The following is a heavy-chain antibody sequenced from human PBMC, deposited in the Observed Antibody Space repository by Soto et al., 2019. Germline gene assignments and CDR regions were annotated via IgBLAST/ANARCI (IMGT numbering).Heavy chain of an antibody. CDR3: FTYYYGSGSYYPNDY. D-gene: IGHD3-10*01. CDR1: GGTFSSYA. CDR2: IIPIFGTA. V-gene: IGHV1-69*13. J-gene: IGHJ4*02. Sequence: SVKVSCKASGGTFSSYAISWVRQAPGQGLEWMGGIIPIFGTANYAQKFQGRVTITADESTSTAYMELSSLRSEDTAVYYCFTYYYGSGSYYPNDYWGQGTLDTVSS.